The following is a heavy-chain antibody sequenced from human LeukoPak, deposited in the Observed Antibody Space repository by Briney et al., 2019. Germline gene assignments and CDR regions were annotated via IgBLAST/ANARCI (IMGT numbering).Heavy chain of an antibody. CDR1: GGSISSSTYY. Sequence: SETLSLTCTVSGGSISSSTYYWGWIRQPPGKGLEWIGSIFSGGSTYYNPSLKSRVTISVDTSKNKFSLKLSSVTAADTAVYYCARVVLGYCSGGSCNWFDPWGQGTLVTVSS. J-gene: IGHJ5*02. V-gene: IGHV4-39*01. CDR3: ARVVLGYCSGGSCNWFDP. D-gene: IGHD2-15*01. CDR2: IFSGGST.